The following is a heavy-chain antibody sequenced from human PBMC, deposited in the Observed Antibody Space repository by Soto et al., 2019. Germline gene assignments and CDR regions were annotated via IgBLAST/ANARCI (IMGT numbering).Heavy chain of an antibody. D-gene: IGHD6-13*01. CDR3: ARVFYHGYSSGWYIDY. V-gene: IGHV4-34*01. CDR1: GGSFGGYY. CDR2: INHSGST. Sequence: PSETLSLTCAVYGGSFGGYYWSWIRQPPGKGLEWIGEINHSGSTNYNPSLKSRVTISVDTSKNQFSLKLSSVTAADTAVYYCARVFYHGYSSGWYIDYWGQGTLVTVSS. J-gene: IGHJ4*02.